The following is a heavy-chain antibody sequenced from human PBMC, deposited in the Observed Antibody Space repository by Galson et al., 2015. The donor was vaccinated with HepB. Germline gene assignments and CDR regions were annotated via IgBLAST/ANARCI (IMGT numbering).Heavy chain of an antibody. CDR3: ASGVYSSGWYDHDAFDI. D-gene: IGHD6-19*01. J-gene: IGHJ3*02. Sequence: QSGAEVKKPGESLKISCKGSGYSFTSYWIGWVRQMPGKGLEWMGIIYPGDSDTRYSPSFQGQVTISADKSISTAYLQWSSLKASDTAMYYCASGVYSSGWYDHDAFDIWGQGTMVTVSS. V-gene: IGHV5-51*01. CDR1: GYSFTSYW. CDR2: IYPGDSDT.